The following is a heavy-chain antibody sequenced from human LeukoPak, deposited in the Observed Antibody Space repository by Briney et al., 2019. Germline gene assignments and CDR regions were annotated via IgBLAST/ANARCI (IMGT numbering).Heavy chain of an antibody. CDR3: ASLVATRNWFDP. D-gene: IGHD5-12*01. V-gene: IGHV3-48*01. CDR2: ISSSSTI. Sequence: PSGGSLRLSCAASGFTFSSYSMNWVRQAPGKGLEWVSYISSSSTIYYADSVKGRFTISRDNAKNSLYLQMNSLRAEDTAVYYCASLVATRNWFDPWGQGTLVTVSS. CDR1: GFTFSSYS. J-gene: IGHJ5*02.